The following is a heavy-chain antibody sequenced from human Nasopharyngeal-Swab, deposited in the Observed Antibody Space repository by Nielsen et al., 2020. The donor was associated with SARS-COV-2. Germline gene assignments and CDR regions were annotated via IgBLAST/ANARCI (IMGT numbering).Heavy chain of an antibody. J-gene: IGHJ4*02. CDR3: VKPRQMFGMVISHYLDS. V-gene: IGHV3-53*05. D-gene: IGHD3-3*01. Sequence: GESLKISCVVPGFSVSSNYMSWVRQAPGKGLEWVSVIYSGGATYYADSLKGRFTVSRDNSKNTLYLQLNGLETEDTAIYYCVKPRQMFGMVISHYLDSWGQGTLVSVSS. CDR1: GFSVSSNY. CDR2: IYSGGAT.